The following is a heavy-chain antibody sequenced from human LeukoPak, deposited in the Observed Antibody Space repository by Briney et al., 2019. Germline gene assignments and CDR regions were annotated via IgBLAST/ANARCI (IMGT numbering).Heavy chain of an antibody. CDR2: ISGSGGST. J-gene: IGHJ4*02. V-gene: IGHV3-23*01. CDR3: AKEGAGGTTFYPDFDY. CDR1: GFTFSSYA. D-gene: IGHD2/OR15-2a*01. Sequence: GGSLRLSCAASGFTFSSYAMSWVRQAPGKGLEWVSAISGSGGSTYYADSVKGRFTISRDNSKNTLYLQMNSLRAEDTAVYYCAKEGAGGTTFYPDFDYWGQGTLVTVSS.